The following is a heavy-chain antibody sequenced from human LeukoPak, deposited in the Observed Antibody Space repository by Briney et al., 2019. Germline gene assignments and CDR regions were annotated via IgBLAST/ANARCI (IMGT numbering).Heavy chain of an antibody. V-gene: IGHV3-21*01. J-gene: IGHJ4*02. Sequence: GGSLRLSCAASGFTFSNYAMSWVRQAPGKGLEWVSSISSSSSYIYYADSVKGRFTISRDNAKNSLYLQMNSLRAEDTAVYYCARDVPGYCSGGSCYGVDYWGQGTLVTVSS. CDR3: ARDVPGYCSGGSCYGVDY. CDR1: GFTFSNYA. D-gene: IGHD2-15*01. CDR2: ISSSSSYI.